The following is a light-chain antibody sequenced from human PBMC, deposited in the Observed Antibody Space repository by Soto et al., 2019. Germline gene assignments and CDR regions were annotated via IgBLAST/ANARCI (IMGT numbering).Light chain of an antibody. CDR3: QQYNDLWT. V-gene: IGKV1-5*03. Sequence: DIQMTQSPSTLSASVGDRVTITCRASQSISSWLAWYQQKPGKAPKLLIYKASNLQGGVPSRFSGRGSGTEFTLTISSLQPDDFATYYCQQYNDLWTFGQGTKVEIK. J-gene: IGKJ1*01. CDR1: QSISSW. CDR2: KAS.